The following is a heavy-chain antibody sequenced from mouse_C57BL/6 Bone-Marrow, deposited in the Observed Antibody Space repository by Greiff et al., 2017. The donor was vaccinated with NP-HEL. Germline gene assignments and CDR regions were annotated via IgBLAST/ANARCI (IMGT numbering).Heavy chain of an antibody. D-gene: IGHD2-14*01. CDR1: GFTFSSYT. V-gene: IGHV5-9*01. CDR3: ARHRGNYFDY. Sequence: EVMLVESGGGLVKPGGSLKLSCAASGFTFSSYTMSWVRQTPEKRLEWVATISGGGGNTYYPDSVKGRFTISRDNAKNTLYLQMSSLRSEDTALYYCARHRGNYFDYWGQGTTLTVSS. CDR2: ISGGGGNT. J-gene: IGHJ2*01.